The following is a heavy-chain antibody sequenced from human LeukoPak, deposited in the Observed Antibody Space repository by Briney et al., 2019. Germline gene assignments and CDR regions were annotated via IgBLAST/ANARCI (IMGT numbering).Heavy chain of an antibody. CDR3: ARGLWFGELFPYFDY. CDR2: ISSSSSYI. CDR1: GFTFSSYS. Sequence: GGSLRLSCAASGFTFSSYSMNWVRQAPGQGLEWVSSISSSSSYIYYADSVKGRFTISRDNAKNSLYLQMNSLRAEDTAVYYCARGLWFGELFPYFDYWGQGTLVTVSS. D-gene: IGHD3-10*01. V-gene: IGHV3-21*01. J-gene: IGHJ4*02.